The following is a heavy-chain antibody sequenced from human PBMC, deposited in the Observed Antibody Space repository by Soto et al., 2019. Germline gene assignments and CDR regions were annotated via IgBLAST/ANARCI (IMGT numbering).Heavy chain of an antibody. J-gene: IGHJ2*01. CDR3: ARESAVAGTVIYFDL. CDR2: ISAYNGNT. V-gene: IGHV1-18*01. Sequence: ASVKVSCKASGYTFTSYGISWVLQAPGQGLEWMGWISAYNGNTNYAQKLQGRVTMTTDTSTSTAYMELRSLRSDDTAVYYCARESAVAGTVIYFDLWGRGTLVTVSS. D-gene: IGHD6-19*01. CDR1: GYTFTSYG.